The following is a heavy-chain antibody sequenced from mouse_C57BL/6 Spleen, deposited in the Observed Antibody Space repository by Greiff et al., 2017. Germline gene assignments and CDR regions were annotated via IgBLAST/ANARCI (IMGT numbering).Heavy chain of an antibody. CDR1: GFNIKNTY. J-gene: IGHJ1*03. CDR3: ARGYYYGSSYVEYFDV. Sequence: EVQLVESVAELVRPGASVKLSCTASGFNIKNTYMHWVKQRPEQGLEWIGRIDPANGNTKYAPKFQGKATITADTSSNTAYLQLSSLTSEDTAIYYCARGYYYGSSYVEYFDVWGTGTTVTVSS. CDR2: IDPANGNT. D-gene: IGHD1-1*01. V-gene: IGHV14-3*01.